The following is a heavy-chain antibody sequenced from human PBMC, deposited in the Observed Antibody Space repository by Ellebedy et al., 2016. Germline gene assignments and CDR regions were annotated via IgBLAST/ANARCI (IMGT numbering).Heavy chain of an antibody. D-gene: IGHD6-19*01. CDR2: ISGIGYST. CDR1: GFTFSSYA. J-gene: IGHJ4*02. CDR3: ARGTSSDWYYFDY. V-gene: IGHV3-23*01. Sequence: GESLKISCAVSGFTFSSYAMSWVRQAPGKGLEWVSTISGIGYSTYYADSMKGRFTISRDNSKNTLYLQMNSLRAEDTAVYYCARGTSSDWYYFDYWGQGTLVTVSS.